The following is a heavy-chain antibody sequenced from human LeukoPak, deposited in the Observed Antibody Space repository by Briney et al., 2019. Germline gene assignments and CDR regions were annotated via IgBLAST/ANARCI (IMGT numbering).Heavy chain of an antibody. V-gene: IGHV4-34*01. CDR2: INHSGST. D-gene: IGHD6-6*01. J-gene: IGHJ5*02. Sequence: SETLSLTCAVYGGSFSGYYWSWIRQPPGKGLEWIGEINHSGSTNYNPSLKSRVTISVDTSKNQSSLKLSSVTAADTAVYYCARGGYSIAARRGWFDPWGQGTLVTVSS. CDR1: GGSFSGYY. CDR3: ARGGYSIAARRGWFDP.